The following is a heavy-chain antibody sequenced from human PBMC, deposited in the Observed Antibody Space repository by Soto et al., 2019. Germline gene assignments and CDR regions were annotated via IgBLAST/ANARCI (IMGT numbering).Heavy chain of an antibody. J-gene: IGHJ6*02. Sequence: GSLRLSCAASGFSFSTYSMNWVRQAPGKGLEWVSYISSRSYTIYYIDSVKGRFTISRDNAKSSLYLQMNSLRDEDTAVYYCARGGSSSDNGMDVWGQGTTVTVSS. D-gene: IGHD6-6*01. CDR1: GFSFSTYS. V-gene: IGHV3-48*02. CDR2: ISSRSYTI. CDR3: ARGGSSSDNGMDV.